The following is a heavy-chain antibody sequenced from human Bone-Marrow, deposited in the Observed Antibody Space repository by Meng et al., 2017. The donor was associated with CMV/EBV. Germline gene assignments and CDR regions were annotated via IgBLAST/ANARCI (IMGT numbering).Heavy chain of an antibody. CDR1: GFTFSSYS. CDR2: ISSSSSYI. CDR3: AIDYGMDV. V-gene: IGHV3-21*01. J-gene: IGHJ6*02. Sequence: GESLKISCAASGFTFSSYSMNWVRQAPGKGLEWVASISSSSSYIYYADSVKGRCTISRDNAKNSLYLQMNSLRAEDTAVYYCAIDYGMDVWGQGTTVTVSS.